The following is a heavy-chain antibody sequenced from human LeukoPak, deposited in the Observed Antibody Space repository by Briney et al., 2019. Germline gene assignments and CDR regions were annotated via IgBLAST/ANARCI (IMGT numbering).Heavy chain of an antibody. CDR1: GFTFSSYA. CDR2: TSGSGSST. Sequence: VGSLRLSCAASGFTFSSYAMNWVRQAPGKGLEWVSGTSGSGSSTYYADSVKGRFTISRDNSKNTLSLQMNSLRAEDTAVYYCARGLSGTYFALDYWGQGTRVTVSS. J-gene: IGHJ4*02. CDR3: ARGLSGTYFALDY. D-gene: IGHD3-10*01. V-gene: IGHV3-23*01.